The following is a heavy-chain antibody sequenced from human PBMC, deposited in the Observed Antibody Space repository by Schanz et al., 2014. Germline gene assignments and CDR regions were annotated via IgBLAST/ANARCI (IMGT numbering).Heavy chain of an antibody. CDR1: GFTFSRYG. V-gene: IGHV3-33*01. Sequence: QVQLVESGGGVVQPGRSLRLSCAASGFTFSRYGMHWVRQAPGKGLEWVAATRYDGNNKYYVDSVKGRFTISRDNSKTPLYRKRTSVRAEETAVYFCARNKESDLSSPRHDAFDVWGQGTVVTVSS. CDR3: ARNKESDLSSPRHDAFDV. J-gene: IGHJ3*01. CDR2: TRYDGNNK. D-gene: IGHD2-21*02.